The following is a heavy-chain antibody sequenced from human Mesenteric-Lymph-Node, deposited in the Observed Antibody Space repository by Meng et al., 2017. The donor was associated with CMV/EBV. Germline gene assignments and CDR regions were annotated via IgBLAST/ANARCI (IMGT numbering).Heavy chain of an antibody. J-gene: IGHJ4*02. V-gene: IGHV4-34*01. CDR3: ARHQRWLKSEGGFNY. CDR2: INHSGST. CDR1: GGSFSGYY. D-gene: IGHD4-23*01. Sequence: QVQLSQWGEGLLKPSDTLSPTCAVYGGSFSGYYWSWIRQPPGKGLEWIGEINHSGSTNYNPSLKSRVTISVDTSKNQFSLKLSSVTAADTAVYYCARHQRWLKSEGGFNYWGQGTLVTVSS.